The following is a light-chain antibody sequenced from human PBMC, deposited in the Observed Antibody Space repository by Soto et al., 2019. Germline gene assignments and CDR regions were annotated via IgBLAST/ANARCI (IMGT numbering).Light chain of an antibody. CDR1: QGISNY. J-gene: IGKJ1*01. V-gene: IGKV1-27*01. CDR3: QKYNSAPWT. Sequence: DIQITHSPSSLSASVGDRVTITCRSSQGISNYLAWYQQKPGTVPKLLISAASTLQTGVPSRFSGGGSGTDFTLTISSLQPEDVATYYCQKYNSAPWTLGQGTKVDIK. CDR2: AAS.